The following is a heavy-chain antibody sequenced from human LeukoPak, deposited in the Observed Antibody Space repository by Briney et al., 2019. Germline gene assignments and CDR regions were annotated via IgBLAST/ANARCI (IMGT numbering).Heavy chain of an antibody. V-gene: IGHV4-34*01. CDR3: ATERTSYGSGSYYNDRYYYYGMDV. CDR2: ITHSETT. CDR1: GGSFNDYY. J-gene: IGHJ6*02. D-gene: IGHD3-10*01. Sequence: SETLSLTCAVYGGSFNDYYWTWIRQSPGKGLEWIGEITHSETTNHNPSLKSRVTMSVDTSKNQLSLKLSSVTAADTAVYYCATERTSYGSGSYYNDRYYYYGMDVWGQGTTVTVSS.